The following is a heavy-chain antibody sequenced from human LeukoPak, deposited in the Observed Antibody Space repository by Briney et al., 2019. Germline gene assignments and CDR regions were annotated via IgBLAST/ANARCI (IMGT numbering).Heavy chain of an antibody. Sequence: SETLSLTCTVSGGSISSYYWSWIRQPPGKGLEWIGYIYCSGSTNYNPSLKSRVTISVDTSKNQFSLKLSSVTAADTAVYYCARAVLLWFGESPYYFDYWGQGTLVTVSS. J-gene: IGHJ4*02. D-gene: IGHD3-10*01. CDR1: GGSISSYY. V-gene: IGHV4-59*01. CDR2: IYCSGST. CDR3: ARAVLLWFGESPYYFDY.